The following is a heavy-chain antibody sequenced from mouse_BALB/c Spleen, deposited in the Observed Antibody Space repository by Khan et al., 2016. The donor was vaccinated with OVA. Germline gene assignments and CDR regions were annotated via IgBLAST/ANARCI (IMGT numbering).Heavy chain of an antibody. D-gene: IGHD2-14*01. V-gene: IGHV1-4*01. Sequence: QVQLKESGAELARPGASVKMSCKTSGYTFSSYTIHWIKLRPGQGLEWMGYINPNNGYTNYNQKFKDKATLTADNSSTTVYMQLSILTSEDSAMYNCVRAGAYYRTDCWFAYWGQGTVVTVSA. J-gene: IGHJ3*01. CDR3: VRAGAYYRTDCWFAY. CDR2: INPNNGYT. CDR1: GYTFSSYT.